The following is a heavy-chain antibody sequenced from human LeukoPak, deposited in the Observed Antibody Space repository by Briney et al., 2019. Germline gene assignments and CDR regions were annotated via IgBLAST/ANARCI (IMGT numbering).Heavy chain of an antibody. CDR1: GYTFTSYD. V-gene: IGHV1-8*03. CDR3: ARGVDCSSTSCLGDI. J-gene: IGHJ3*02. Sequence: ASVKVSCKASGYTFTSYDINWVRQATGQGLEWMGWMNPNSGNTGYAQKFQGRVTITRNTSISTAYMELSSLRSEDTAVYYCARGVDCSSTSCLGDIWGQGTMVTVSS. D-gene: IGHD2-2*01. CDR2: MNPNSGNT.